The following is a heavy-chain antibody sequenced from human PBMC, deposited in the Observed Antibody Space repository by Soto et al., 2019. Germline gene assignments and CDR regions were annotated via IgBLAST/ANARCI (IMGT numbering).Heavy chain of an antibody. CDR1: GFTFSSYA. CDR2: ISGSGGST. CDR3: AKYHTTLYSSGWYYYYGMDV. D-gene: IGHD6-19*01. Sequence: GGSLRLSCAASGFTFSSYAMSWVRQAPGKGLEWVSAISGSGGSTYYADSVKGRFTISRDNSKNTLYLQMNSLRAEDTAVYYCAKYHTTLYSSGWYYYYGMDVWGQGTTVTVSS. J-gene: IGHJ6*02. V-gene: IGHV3-23*01.